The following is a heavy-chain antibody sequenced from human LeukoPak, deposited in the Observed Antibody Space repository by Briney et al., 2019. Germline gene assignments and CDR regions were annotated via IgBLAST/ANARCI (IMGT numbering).Heavy chain of an antibody. D-gene: IGHD2-21*01. CDR2: IYYSGST. Sequence: SQTLSLTCTVSGGSISSGDYYWSWIRQPPGKGLEWIGYIYYSGSTYYNPSLKSRVTISVETSKNQISLKLSSVTAADTAVYYCASFYQAYYFDFWGQGTLVTVSS. CDR1: GGSISSGDYY. V-gene: IGHV4-30-4*01. J-gene: IGHJ4*02. CDR3: ASFYQAYYFDF.